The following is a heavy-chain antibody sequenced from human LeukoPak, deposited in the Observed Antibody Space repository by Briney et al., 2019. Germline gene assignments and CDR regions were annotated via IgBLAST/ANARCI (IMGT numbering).Heavy chain of an antibody. CDR3: AKDYDFWRGYWADAFDI. J-gene: IGHJ3*02. V-gene: IGHV3-23*01. Sequence: GGSLRLSCAASGFTFSSYATSWVRRAPGKGLEWVSALSGSGGSKSYADSVKGRFTISRDNSKITLYLKMNSVRAEDAAVYYCAKDYDFWRGYWADAFDIWGQGTMVTVSS. CDR1: GFTFSSYA. CDR2: LSGSGGSK. D-gene: IGHD3-3*01.